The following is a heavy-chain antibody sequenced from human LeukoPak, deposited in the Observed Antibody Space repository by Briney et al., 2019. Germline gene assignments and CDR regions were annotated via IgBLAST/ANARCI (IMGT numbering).Heavy chain of an antibody. J-gene: IGHJ6*02. CDR1: GFTFSTYA. D-gene: IGHD5-12*01. V-gene: IGHV3-23*01. CDR3: AKTHYDLLDV. Sequence: GGFLRLSCTASGFTFSTYAMTWVRQAPGKGLEWVSSIRGGGQSAFYADSVRGRYTISRDDSKSTLYLQMNSLRAEDTGTYYCAKTHYDLLDVWGQGTTVTVSS. CDR2: IRGGGQSA.